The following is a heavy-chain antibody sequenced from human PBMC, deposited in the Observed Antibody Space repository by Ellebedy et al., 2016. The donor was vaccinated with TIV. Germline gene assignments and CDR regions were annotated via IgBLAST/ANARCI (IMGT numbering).Heavy chain of an antibody. CDR2: IIPIFGTA. D-gene: IGHD5-12*01. Sequence: SVKVSCXASGGTFSSYAISWVRQAPGQGLEWMGGIIPIFGTANYAQKFQGRVTITADKSTSTAYMELSSLRSEDTAVYYCAREEGGATIGLYYYYGMDVWGQGTTVTVSS. V-gene: IGHV1-69*06. J-gene: IGHJ6*02. CDR1: GGTFSSYA. CDR3: AREEGGATIGLYYYYGMDV.